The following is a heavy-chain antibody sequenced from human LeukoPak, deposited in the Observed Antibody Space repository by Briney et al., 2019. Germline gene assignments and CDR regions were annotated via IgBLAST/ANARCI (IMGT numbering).Heavy chain of an antibody. CDR3: ARDQYGLHY. J-gene: IGHJ4*02. D-gene: IGHD2-21*01. Sequence: GGSLRLSCAASRFVFSNYWMSWVRQAPGKGLEWVANIKQDGSEKNYVDSVKGRFTISRDNARDSLYLQMNSLRAEDTAVYYCARDQYGLHYWGQGTLVTVSS. V-gene: IGHV3-7*01. CDR1: RFVFSNYW. CDR2: IKQDGSEK.